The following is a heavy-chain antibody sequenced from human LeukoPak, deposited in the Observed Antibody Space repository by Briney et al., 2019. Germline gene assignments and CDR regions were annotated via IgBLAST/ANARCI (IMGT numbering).Heavy chain of an antibody. D-gene: IGHD3-10*01. Sequence: KASETLSLTCTVSGGSISSSSYYWGWIRQPPGKGLEWIGEINHSGSTNYNPSLKSRVTISVDTSKNQFSLKLSSVTAADTAVYYCASHKRLWFGELLSLFDYWGQGTLVTVSS. V-gene: IGHV4-39*07. J-gene: IGHJ4*02. CDR2: INHSGST. CDR1: GGSISSSSYY. CDR3: ASHKRLWFGELLSLFDY.